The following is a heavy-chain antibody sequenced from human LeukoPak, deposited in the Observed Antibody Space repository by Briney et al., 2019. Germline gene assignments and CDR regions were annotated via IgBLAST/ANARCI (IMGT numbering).Heavy chain of an antibody. V-gene: IGHV3-23*01. CDR3: AKDQRAGAGTCFDN. D-gene: IGHD6-19*01. J-gene: IGHJ4*02. CDR2: ISGSGNSP. Sequence: GGALRLSRTASRFTLRSYAMTWVRPAPAKGLEWVADISGSGNSPNYADSVKARFTITRDNSNNTLYMQMKTLSPEDSAVYYCAKDQRAGAGTCFDNWGQGTRVTVS. CDR1: RFTLRSYA.